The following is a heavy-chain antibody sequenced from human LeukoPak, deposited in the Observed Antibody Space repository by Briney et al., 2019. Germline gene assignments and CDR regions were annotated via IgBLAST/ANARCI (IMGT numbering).Heavy chain of an antibody. V-gene: IGHV1-2*02. Sequence: GASVKVSCKASGYTSTGYYMHWVRQAPGQGLEWMGWINPNSGGTNYAQKFQGRVTMTRDTSISTAHMELSRLRSDDTAVYYCSYVSYGPPGMDVWGQGTTVTVSS. CDR1: GYTSTGYY. J-gene: IGHJ6*02. D-gene: IGHD5-18*01. CDR3: SYVSYGPPGMDV. CDR2: INPNSGGT.